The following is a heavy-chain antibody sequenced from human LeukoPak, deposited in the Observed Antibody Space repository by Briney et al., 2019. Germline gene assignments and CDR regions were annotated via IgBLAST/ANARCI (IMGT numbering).Heavy chain of an antibody. CDR2: IYYSGST. CDR3: ARAPEYGLYYFDY. CDR1: GGSISSGSYY. Sequence: SETLSLTCTVSGGSISSGSYYWGWIRQPPGTGLEWIGNIYYSGSTYYNPSLKSRVSTSVDTSKNQFSLKLTSVTAADTAVYYCARAPEYGLYYFDYWGQGTPVTVSS. V-gene: IGHV4-39*07. D-gene: IGHD1-14*01. J-gene: IGHJ4*02.